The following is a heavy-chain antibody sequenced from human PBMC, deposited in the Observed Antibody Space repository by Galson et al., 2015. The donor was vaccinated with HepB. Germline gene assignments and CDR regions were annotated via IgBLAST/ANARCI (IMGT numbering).Heavy chain of an antibody. CDR2: IKSEFDGATT. V-gene: IGHV3-15*01. J-gene: IGHJ6*03. CDR1: GFRFSDAW. CDR3: TTDTSTMTLSIFYDYMDV. Sequence: SLRLSCAASGFRFSDAWMSWVRQAPGKGLEWVGHIKSEFDGATTNYAAPVKGRFTISRDDSKNTLYLQMSSLKTEDTAMYYCTTDTSTMTLSIFYDYMDVWGKGTTVTVSS. D-gene: IGHD5/OR15-5a*01.